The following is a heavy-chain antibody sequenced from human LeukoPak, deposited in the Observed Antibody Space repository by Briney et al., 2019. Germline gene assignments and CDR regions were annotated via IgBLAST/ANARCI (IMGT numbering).Heavy chain of an antibody. V-gene: IGHV4-59*08. CDR1: CGSFSPYY. CDR3: SRHSSYYYYLDI. Sequence: SETLSLTWDVSCGSFSPYYWSLIRQPPGKGLGLVGYLYSSGSTDYNPSLKSRVTILVDTSMNQFSLKLSSLTAADTALYFFSRHSSYYYYLDIWGQGTIATVSS. D-gene: IGHD3-22*01. CDR2: LYSSGST. J-gene: IGHJ3*02.